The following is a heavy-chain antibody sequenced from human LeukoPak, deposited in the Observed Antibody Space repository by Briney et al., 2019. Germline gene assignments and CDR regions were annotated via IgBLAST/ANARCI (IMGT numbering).Heavy chain of an antibody. D-gene: IGHD1-26*01. CDR1: GFSFSTYA. CDR3: AREGNSGNCYTSFDH. CDR2: IRYDGRNK. V-gene: IGHV3-30*02. Sequence: GGSLRLSCAASGFSFSTYAMHWVRQAPGNGLEWVAFIRYDGRNKYNADSVKGRFSISTDNSKNTLYLQMNSLRAEDAAFYYCAREGNSGNCYTSFDHWGQGTLVTVSS. J-gene: IGHJ4*02.